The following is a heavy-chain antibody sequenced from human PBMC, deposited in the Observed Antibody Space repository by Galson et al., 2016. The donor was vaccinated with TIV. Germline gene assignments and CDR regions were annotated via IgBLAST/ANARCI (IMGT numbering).Heavy chain of an antibody. CDR3: ARVVLRFLEWSDYWYFDV. V-gene: IGHV1-2*02. CDR1: GYIFANYY. CDR2: INPDSGDT. Sequence: SVKVSCKASGYIFANYYMHWVRQAPGEGLEWMGWINPDSGDTSFAQRFQGRLTMTRDTSIATAYMDLSRMTWGDTAVYYSARVVLRFLEWSDYWYFDVWGRGTQVTVSS. J-gene: IGHJ2*01. D-gene: IGHD3-3*01.